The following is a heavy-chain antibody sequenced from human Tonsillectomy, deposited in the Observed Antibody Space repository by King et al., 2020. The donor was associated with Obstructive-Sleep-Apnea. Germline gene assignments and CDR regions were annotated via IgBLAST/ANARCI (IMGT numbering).Heavy chain of an antibody. D-gene: IGHD3-22*01. CDR2: IYYSGST. CDR1: GCSISRFF. J-gene: IGHJ4*02. Sequence: VQLQESGPGLVKPSETLSLTCTVSGCSISRFFLNWLRQPPGKGLEGVWYIYYSGSTNHNPSLKGPVTLSVYTSKNQFSRKLTSVTPADTAVYYCARRKFYYDSSGPPGDYWGQGTLVTVSS. CDR3: ARRKFYYDSSGPPGDY. V-gene: IGHV4-59*01.